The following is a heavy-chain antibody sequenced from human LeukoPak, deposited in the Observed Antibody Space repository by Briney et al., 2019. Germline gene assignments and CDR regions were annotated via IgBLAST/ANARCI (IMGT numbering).Heavy chain of an antibody. J-gene: IGHJ4*02. CDR1: GFTFSSYA. CDR3: ASMATIDEVVDY. V-gene: IGHV3-30-3*01. D-gene: IGHD5-24*01. CDR2: ISYDGSNK. Sequence: PGRSLRLSCAASGFTFSSYAMHWVRQAPGKGLEWVAVISYDGSNKYYADSVKGRFTISRDNSKNTLYLQMNSLRAEDTAVYYCASMATIDEVVDYWGQGTLVTVSS.